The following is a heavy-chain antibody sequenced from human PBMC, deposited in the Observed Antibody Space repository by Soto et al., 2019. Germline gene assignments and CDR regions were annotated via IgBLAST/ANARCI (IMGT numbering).Heavy chain of an antibody. CDR3: ARAQMYSGAYHDY. Sequence: QVHLVQSRAEVKNPGASVKVSCKASGYTFTNFGISWVRQAPGQGLEWMGWITPYNGNANYAQKHQGRLTITTDTSTSTAYMELRSLRSDDTAVYFCARAQMYSGAYHDYWGQGTLVTVSS. CDR2: ITPYNGNA. D-gene: IGHD1-26*01. V-gene: IGHV1-18*04. J-gene: IGHJ4*02. CDR1: GYTFTNFG.